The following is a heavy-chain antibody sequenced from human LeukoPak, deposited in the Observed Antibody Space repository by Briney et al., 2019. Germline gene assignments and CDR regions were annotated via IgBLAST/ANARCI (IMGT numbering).Heavy chain of an antibody. V-gene: IGHV3-33*01. J-gene: IGHJ3*02. CDR2: IWYDGSNK. CDR3: ASGGGNYNWSVWGAFDI. CDR1: GFTFSSYG. Sequence: PGGSLRLSCAASGFTFSSYGMHWVRQAPGKGLEWVAVIWYDGSNKFYADSVRGRFTISRDNSKNTLYLQMHSLRAEDTAVHYCASGGGNYNWSVWGAFDIWGQGTMVTVSS. D-gene: IGHD1-20*01.